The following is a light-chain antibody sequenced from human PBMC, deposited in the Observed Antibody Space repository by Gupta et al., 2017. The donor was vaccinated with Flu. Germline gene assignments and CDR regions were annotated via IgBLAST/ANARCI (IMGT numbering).Light chain of an antibody. Sequence: DVVMTQSPLSLNVTLGQSASISCTSSERLVYIDGNTYLHWFQQRPGHSPRRLIHKGSDRDSAVPDRFSGSGSGSDFTLNIIRVVAQDVGVYYCCHELEWASTFGQGTKLEI. CDR3: CHELEWAST. V-gene: IGKV2-30*01. CDR2: KGS. J-gene: IGKJ1*01. CDR1: ERLVYIDGNTY.